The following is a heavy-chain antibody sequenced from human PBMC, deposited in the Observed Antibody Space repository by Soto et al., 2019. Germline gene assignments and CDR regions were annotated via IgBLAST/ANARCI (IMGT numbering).Heavy chain of an antibody. CDR2: ISYDGSNK. CDR1: GFTFSSYG. Sequence: ESGGGVVQPGRSLRLSCAASGFTFSSYGMHWVRQAPGKGLEWVAVISYDGSNKYYADSVKGRFTISRDNSKNTLYLQMNSLRAEDTAVYYCAKDKGSGYYPFDYWGQGTLVTVSS. CDR3: AKDKGSGYYPFDY. D-gene: IGHD3-22*01. V-gene: IGHV3-30*18. J-gene: IGHJ4*02.